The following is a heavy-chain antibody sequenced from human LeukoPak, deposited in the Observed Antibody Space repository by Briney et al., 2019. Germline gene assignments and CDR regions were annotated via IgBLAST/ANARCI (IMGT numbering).Heavy chain of an antibody. D-gene: IGHD3-10*01. CDR2: ISGSGGST. CDR3: AKRALLGFGELYYFDY. Sequence: GGSLRLSCAASGFTFSSYAMSWVRQAPGKGLEWVSAISGSGGSTYYADSVKGLFTISRDNSKNTLYLQMNSLRAEDTAVYYCAKRALLGFGELYYFDYWGQGTLVTVSS. CDR1: GFTFSSYA. V-gene: IGHV3-23*01. J-gene: IGHJ4*02.